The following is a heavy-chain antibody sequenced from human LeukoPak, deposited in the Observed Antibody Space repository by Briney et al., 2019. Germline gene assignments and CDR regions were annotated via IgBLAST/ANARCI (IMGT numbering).Heavy chain of an antibody. CDR1: GYSFTSYW. V-gene: IGHV5-51*01. Sequence: RESLKISCKGSGYSFTSYWIGWVRQMPGKGLEWMGIIYPGDSDTRYSPSFQGQVTISADKSISTAYLQWSSLKASDTAMYYCARPAYYYGSGSHDYYYYGMDVWGQGTTVTVSS. CDR2: IYPGDSDT. D-gene: IGHD3-10*01. J-gene: IGHJ6*02. CDR3: ARPAYYYGSGSHDYYYYGMDV.